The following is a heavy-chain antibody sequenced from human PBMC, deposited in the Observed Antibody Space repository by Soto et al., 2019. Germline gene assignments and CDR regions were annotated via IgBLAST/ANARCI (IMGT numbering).Heavy chain of an antibody. J-gene: IGHJ3*01. CDR2: ISNDGSDK. Sequence: QVQLVESGGGVVQPGRSLRLSCAASGFTFNNYGMHWVRQAPGKGLECVATISNDGSDKYYAESVKGRLTISRDNSKNTVYLQMNSLRAEETAVYYCAKDQGIAASHGIDWGQGTMVTVSS. CDR3: AKDQGIAASHGID. D-gene: IGHD6-13*01. CDR1: GFTFNNYG. V-gene: IGHV3-30*18.